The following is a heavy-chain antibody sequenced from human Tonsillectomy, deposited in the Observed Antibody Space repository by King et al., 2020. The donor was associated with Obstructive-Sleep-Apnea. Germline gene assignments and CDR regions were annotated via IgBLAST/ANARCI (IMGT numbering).Heavy chain of an antibody. CDR2: MRSSSSYT. J-gene: IGHJ3*02. CDR1: GFTFSDYY. CDR3: ARDREEKGFDI. Sequence: VQLVESGGGLVKPGGSLRLSCAASGFTFSDYYMSWIRQAPGKGLEWVSYMRSSSSYTKYADSVKGRFSISRDNAKNSLYLQMDSLRAEDTAVYYCARDREEKGFDIWGQGTMVTVSA. V-gene: IGHV3-11*06. D-gene: IGHD1-26*01.